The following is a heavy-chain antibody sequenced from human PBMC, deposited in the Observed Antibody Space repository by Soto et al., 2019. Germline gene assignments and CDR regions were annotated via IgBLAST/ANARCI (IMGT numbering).Heavy chain of an antibody. CDR2: ISAYNGNT. Sequence: QVQLVQSGAEVKKPGASGKVSCKASGYTFTSYGISWVRQAPVQGLEWMGWISAYNGNTNYAQKLQGRVTMTTDTSTSTGYMELRSLRSDDTAVYYCVGAKGDYGADAFDIWGQGTMVTVSS. CDR3: VGAKGDYGADAFDI. J-gene: IGHJ3*02. CDR1: GYTFTSYG. V-gene: IGHV1-18*01. D-gene: IGHD4-17*01.